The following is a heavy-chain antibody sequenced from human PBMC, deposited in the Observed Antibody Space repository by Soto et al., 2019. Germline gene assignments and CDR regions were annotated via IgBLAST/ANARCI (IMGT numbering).Heavy chain of an antibody. CDR2: ISHDGGTK. CDR1: GFTFKNYG. D-gene: IGHD3-3*01. V-gene: IGHV3-30*18. Sequence: VHLVESGGGVVQPGRSLRLSCAASGFTFKNYGMHWVRQAPGKGLEWVAVISHDGGTKHYADSVKGRFTIFRDDSKNTVSLQRTRRRPDDKAFYSCAKRSTISGYGYYYYYGMEAWGQGTKVIVPS. J-gene: IGHJ6*02. CDR3: AKRSTISGYGYYYYYGMEA.